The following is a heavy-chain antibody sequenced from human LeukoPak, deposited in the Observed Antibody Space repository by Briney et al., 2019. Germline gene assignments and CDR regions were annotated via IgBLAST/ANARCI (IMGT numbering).Heavy chain of an antibody. V-gene: IGHV3-30*18. CDR1: EFTFSTYG. J-gene: IGHJ4*02. Sequence: GGSLRLSCAASEFTFSTYGMHWVRQAPGKGLEWVAVISYDGSYKFYADSVKGRFTISRDNSKSTLYLQMSSLRAEDTAVYYCAKDRYSGLNTIDYWGQGTLVTVSS. CDR3: AKDRYSGLNTIDY. D-gene: IGHD6-13*01. CDR2: ISYDGSYK.